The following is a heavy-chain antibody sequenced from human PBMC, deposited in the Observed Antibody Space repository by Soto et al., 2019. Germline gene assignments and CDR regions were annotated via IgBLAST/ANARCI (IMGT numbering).Heavy chain of an antibody. CDR3: GRGGLGELLFDC. CDR2: ISTNSGDP. V-gene: IGHV1-18*01. J-gene: IGHJ4*02. Sequence: QVQLVQSGFEVKKPGASVKVSCKASGYTFSTYGISWIRQAPGEGLEWMGWISTNSGDPNYAQKFQGRVTRTADTSTSTAYMELRSLRSDDTAVYYCGRGGLGELLFDCWGQGTLVTVSS. CDR1: GYTFSTYG. D-gene: IGHD3-10*01.